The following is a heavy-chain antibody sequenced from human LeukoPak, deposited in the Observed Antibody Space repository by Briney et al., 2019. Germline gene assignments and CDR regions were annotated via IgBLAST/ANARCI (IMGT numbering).Heavy chain of an antibody. J-gene: IGHJ2*01. Sequence: ASVKVSCKVSGYTLTELSMHWVRQAPGKGLEWMGGFYPEDGETIYAQKFQGRVTMTEDTSTDTAYMELSSLRSEDTAVYYCATVFPEDWYFDLWGRGTLVTVSS. CDR1: GYTLTELS. CDR3: ATVFPEDWYFDL. D-gene: IGHD1-14*01. V-gene: IGHV1-24*01. CDR2: FYPEDGET.